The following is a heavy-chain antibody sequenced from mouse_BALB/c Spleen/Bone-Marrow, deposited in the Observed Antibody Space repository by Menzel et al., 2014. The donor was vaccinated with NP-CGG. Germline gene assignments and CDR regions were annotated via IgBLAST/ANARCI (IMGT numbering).Heavy chain of an antibody. J-gene: IGHJ3*01. CDR3: ATSTGLRRGSAY. CDR1: GYTFTSYW. CDR2: INPSTGYT. Sequence: VQRVESGAELAKPGASVKMSCKASGYTFTSYWMHWVKQRPEQGLEWIGYINPSTGYTEYNQKFKDKATLTADKSSSTAYMQLSSLTSEDTAVYYCATSTGLRRGSAYWGQGTLVTDSA. V-gene: IGHV1-7*01. D-gene: IGHD2-4*01.